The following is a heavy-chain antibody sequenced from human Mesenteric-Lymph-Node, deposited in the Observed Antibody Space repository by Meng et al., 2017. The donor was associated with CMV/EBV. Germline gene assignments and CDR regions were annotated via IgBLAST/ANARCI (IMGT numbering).Heavy chain of an antibody. Sequence: CASYGGSFSVYSWRWIRQPPGKGLEWIGKINHSGSTNYTPSLKSRVTISVDTSKNQFSLKLSSVTAADTAVYYCANLVAAAGLAFDYWGQGTLVTVSS. CDR2: INHSGST. D-gene: IGHD6-13*01. CDR1: GGSFSVYS. CDR3: ANLVAAAGLAFDY. J-gene: IGHJ4*02. V-gene: IGHV4-34*01.